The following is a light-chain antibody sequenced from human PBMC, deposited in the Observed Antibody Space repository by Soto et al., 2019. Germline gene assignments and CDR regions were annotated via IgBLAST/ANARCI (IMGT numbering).Light chain of an antibody. CDR2: GAS. Sequence: EIVMTQSPATLSVSPGERATLSCRASQSVSSNLAWYQQKPGQAPRRLIYGASTRATGIPARFSGSGSGTEFTLTISSLQSEDFAIYYCQHYNNWPPWTFGQGTNVELK. V-gene: IGKV3-15*01. J-gene: IGKJ1*01. CDR3: QHYNNWPPWT. CDR1: QSVSSN.